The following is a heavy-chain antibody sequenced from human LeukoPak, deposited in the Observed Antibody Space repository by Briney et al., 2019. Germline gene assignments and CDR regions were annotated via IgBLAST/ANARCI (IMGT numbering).Heavy chain of an antibody. Sequence: GGSPRLSCAASGFTFSSYAMSWVRQAPGKGLEWVSAISGSGGSTYYADSVKGRFTISRDNSKNTLYLQMNSLRAEDTAVYYCAKDFWKVYGSGKGAFDIWGQGTMVTVSS. J-gene: IGHJ3*02. CDR1: GFTFSSYA. CDR2: ISGSGGST. D-gene: IGHD3-10*01. CDR3: AKDFWKVYGSGKGAFDI. V-gene: IGHV3-23*01.